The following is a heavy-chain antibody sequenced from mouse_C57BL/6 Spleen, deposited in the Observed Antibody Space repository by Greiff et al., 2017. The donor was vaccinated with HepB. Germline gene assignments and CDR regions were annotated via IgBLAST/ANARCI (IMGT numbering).Heavy chain of an antibody. V-gene: IGHV1-54*01. CDR1: GYAFTNYL. Sequence: QVQLQQSGAELVRPGTSVKVSCKASGYAFTNYLIEWVKQRPGQGLEWIGVINPGSGGTNYNEKFKGKATLTADKSSSTAYMQLSSLTSEDSAVYFCARYDYDRVDYWGQGTTLTVSS. D-gene: IGHD2-4*01. CDR3: ARYDYDRVDY. CDR2: INPGSGGT. J-gene: IGHJ2*01.